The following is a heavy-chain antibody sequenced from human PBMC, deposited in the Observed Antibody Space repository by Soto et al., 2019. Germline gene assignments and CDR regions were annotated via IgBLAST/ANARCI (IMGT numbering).Heavy chain of an antibody. J-gene: IGHJ6*02. Sequence: PMGSLRLSCAASGFSFGDYAMSWVRQAPGKGLEWVSGISGTGSRTSYADSVRGRFTISRDNVNNTLSLQMDSLRAEDTAVYYCARGGRYTYGYGDYSYGMDVWGQGTTVTVSS. CDR3: ARGGRYTYGYGDYSYGMDV. D-gene: IGHD5-18*01. CDR2: ISGTGSRT. V-gene: IGHV3-23*01. CDR1: GFSFGDYA.